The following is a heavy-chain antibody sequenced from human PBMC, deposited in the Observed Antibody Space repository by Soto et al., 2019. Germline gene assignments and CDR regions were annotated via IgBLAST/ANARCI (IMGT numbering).Heavy chain of an antibody. CDR2: IIPILCPA. J-gene: IGHJ6*02. CDR1: GGTFSSYA. V-gene: IGHV1-69*06. CDR3: ARDPIHPNYDTLTGYLGRHYYYYGMDV. D-gene: IGHD3-9*01. Sequence: GASVKVSFKAFGGTFSSYAIRWVPQAPGQRLVVMGGIIPILCPAKYAQKSQGRVTSTADKSTSTAYMELSSLRSEATAVYYCARDPIHPNYDTLTGYLGRHYYYYGMDVWGQGTTVTVSS.